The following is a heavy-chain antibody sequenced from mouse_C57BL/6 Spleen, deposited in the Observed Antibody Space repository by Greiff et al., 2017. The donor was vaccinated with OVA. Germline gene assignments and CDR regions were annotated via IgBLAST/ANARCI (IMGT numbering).Heavy chain of an antibody. CDR3: ARLRDQNWYFDV. V-gene: IGHV1-82*01. CDR1: GYAFSSSW. CDR2: IYPGDGDT. Sequence: VQLQESGPELVKPGASVKISCKASGYAFSSSWMNWVKQRPGKGLEWIGRIYPGDGDTTYNGKFKGKATLTADKSSSTAYMQLSSLTSEVSAVYFCARLRDQNWYFDVWGTGTTVTVSS. J-gene: IGHJ1*03.